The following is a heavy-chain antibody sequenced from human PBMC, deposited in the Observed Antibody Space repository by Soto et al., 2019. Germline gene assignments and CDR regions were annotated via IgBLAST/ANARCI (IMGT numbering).Heavy chain of an antibody. CDR3: ARVIAAAGFPRLFAP. CDR2: IYHSGST. V-gene: IGHV4-30-2*01. CDR1: GGSISSGGYS. D-gene: IGHD6-13*01. J-gene: IGHJ5*02. Sequence: PSETLSLTCAVSGGSISSGGYSWSWIRQPPGKGLEWIGYIYHSGSTYYNPSLKSRVTISVDRSKNQFSLKLSSVTAADTAVYYCARVIAAAGFPRLFAPCGQGTLVTVSS.